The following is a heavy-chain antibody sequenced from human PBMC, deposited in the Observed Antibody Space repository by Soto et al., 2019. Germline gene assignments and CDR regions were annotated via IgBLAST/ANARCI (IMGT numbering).Heavy chain of an antibody. CDR2: IYYSGST. D-gene: IGHD3-22*01. J-gene: IGHJ5*02. CDR1: GGSISSSSYY. V-gene: IGHV4-39*07. CDR3: ARVSYYDSSGYYHGWFDP. Sequence: SETLSLTCTVSGGSISSSSYYWGWIRQPPGKGLEWIGSIYYSGSTYYNPSLKSRVTISVDTSKNQFSLKLSSVTAADTAVYYCARVSYYDSSGYYHGWFDPWGQGTLVTVSS.